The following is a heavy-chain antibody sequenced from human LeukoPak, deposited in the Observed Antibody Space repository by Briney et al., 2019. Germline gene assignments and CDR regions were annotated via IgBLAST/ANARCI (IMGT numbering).Heavy chain of an antibody. CDR1: GFTFSSYG. CDR3: AKTTRQVGYFDY. V-gene: IGHV3-33*06. D-gene: IGHD2-2*01. J-gene: IGHJ4*02. Sequence: GGSLRLSCAASGFTFSSYGMHWVRQAPGKGLEWVAVIWYDGSNKYYADSVKGRFTISRDNSKNTLYLQMNSLRAEDTAVYYCAKTTRQVGYFDYWGQGTLVTVSS. CDR2: IWYDGSNK.